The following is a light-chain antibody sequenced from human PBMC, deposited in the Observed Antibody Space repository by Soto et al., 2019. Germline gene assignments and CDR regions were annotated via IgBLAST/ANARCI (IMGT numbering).Light chain of an antibody. V-gene: IGKV4-1*01. CDR3: QQYYSTPPA. CDR2: WAS. J-gene: IGKJ4*01. Sequence: DIVMTQSPDSLAVSLGERATINCKSSQSVLYSPNNKNYLAWYQQKPGQPPKLLIYWASTRESGVPDRFSGSGSGTDFTLTISSLQAEDVAVYSCQQYYSTPPAFGGGTKVEIK. CDR1: QSVLYSPNNKNY.